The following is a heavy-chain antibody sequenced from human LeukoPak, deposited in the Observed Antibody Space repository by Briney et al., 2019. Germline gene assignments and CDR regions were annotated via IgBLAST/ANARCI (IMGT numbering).Heavy chain of an antibody. J-gene: IGHJ6*03. V-gene: IGHV7-4-1*02. Sequence: GSVKVSCKASGYTFTNYAMNWVRQAPGQGLEWVGWINTNTGNPTYAQGFTGRFVFSLDTSVSTAYLQISSLKADDTAVYFCARTSSGWSSWGEYYYYYMDVWGKGTTVTVSS. CDR2: INTNTGNP. D-gene: IGHD6-19*01. CDR3: ARTSSGWSSWGEYYYYYMDV. CDR1: GYTFTNYA.